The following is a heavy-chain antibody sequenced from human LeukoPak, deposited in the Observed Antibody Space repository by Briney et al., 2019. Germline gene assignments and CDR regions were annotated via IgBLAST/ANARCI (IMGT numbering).Heavy chain of an antibody. Sequence: SQTLSLTCTVSGGSLSSGSYYWGWHRQPAGRGLEGVGRIYTSGSTNYNPSLKSRVTISVDTSKNQFSLKLSSVTAADTAVYYCARVGGYNYNYFDYWGQGTLVTVSS. D-gene: IGHD5-24*01. CDR2: IYTSGST. J-gene: IGHJ4*02. V-gene: IGHV4-61*02. CDR1: GGSLSSGSYY. CDR3: ARVGGYNYNYFDY.